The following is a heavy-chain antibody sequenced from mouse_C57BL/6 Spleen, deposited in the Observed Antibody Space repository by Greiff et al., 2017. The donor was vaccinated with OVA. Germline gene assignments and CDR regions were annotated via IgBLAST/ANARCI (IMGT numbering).Heavy chain of an antibody. CDR3: AGYDLYYYAMDY. CDR2: IYPGDGDT. CDR1: GYAFSSSW. D-gene: IGHD2-2*01. V-gene: IGHV1-82*01. Sequence: LQESGPELVKPGASVKISCKASGYAFSSSWMNWVKQRPGKGLEWIGRIYPGDGDTNYNGKFKGKATLTADKSSSTAYMQLSSLTSEDSAVYFCAGYDLYYYAMDYWGQGTSVTVSS. J-gene: IGHJ4*01.